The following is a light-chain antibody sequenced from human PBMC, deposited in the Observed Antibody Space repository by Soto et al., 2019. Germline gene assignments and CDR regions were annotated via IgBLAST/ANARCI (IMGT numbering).Light chain of an antibody. CDR1: QSVETY. Sequence: IVLTQSPGTLSLSPGERAALSCRASQSVETYLNWYQQKPGQAPRLLIYGASSLATGIPDRFSGSGSGTDFTLTISRLEPEDCAVYYCHHHGGPTLFTFGPGTKVDIQ. V-gene: IGKV3-20*01. J-gene: IGKJ3*01. CDR3: HHHGGPTLFT. CDR2: GAS.